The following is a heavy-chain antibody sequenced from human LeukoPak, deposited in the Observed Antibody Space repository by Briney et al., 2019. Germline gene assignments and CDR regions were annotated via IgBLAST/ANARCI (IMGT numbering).Heavy chain of an antibody. CDR2: IKEDGSGK. J-gene: IGHJ6*02. V-gene: IGHV3-7*01. CDR1: GFTFSSYW. Sequence: GGSLRLSCAASGFTFSSYWMSWVRQAPGKGLEWVANIKEDGSGKYYVDSVKGRFIISRDNAKNSLYLQMNSLRAEDTAVYYCGRVDGRYYYHYGMDVWGQGTTVTVSS. CDR3: GRVDGRYYYHYGMDV. D-gene: IGHD2-15*01.